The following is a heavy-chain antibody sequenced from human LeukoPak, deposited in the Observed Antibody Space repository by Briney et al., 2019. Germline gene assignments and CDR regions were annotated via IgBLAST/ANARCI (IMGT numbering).Heavy chain of an antibody. CDR2: INPNSGGT. D-gene: IGHD6-6*01. Sequence: ASVKVSCKASGYTFTDYYMHWVRQAPGQGLEWMGRINPNSGGTNYAQNFQGRVTLTRDTSISTAYMELNRLTSDDTAVYYCATSIIAARRGFGFWGQGTLVTVSS. CDR3: ATSIIAARRGFGF. J-gene: IGHJ4*02. V-gene: IGHV1-2*06. CDR1: GYTFTDYY.